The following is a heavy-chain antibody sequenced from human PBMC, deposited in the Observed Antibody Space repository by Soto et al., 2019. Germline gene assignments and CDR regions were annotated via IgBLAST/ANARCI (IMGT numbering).Heavy chain of an antibody. CDR2: IIPIFGTA. V-gene: IGHV1-69*12. J-gene: IGHJ6*02. Sequence: QVQLVQSGAEVKKPGSSVKVSCKASGGTFSSYAISWVRQAPGQGLEWMGGIIPIFGTANYAQKLQGRVTITADESTSTAYMELSSLRSEDTAVYYCAREHCISTRCSNYGMDVWGQGTTVTVSS. CDR3: AREHCISTRCSNYGMDV. D-gene: IGHD2-2*01. CDR1: GGTFSSYA.